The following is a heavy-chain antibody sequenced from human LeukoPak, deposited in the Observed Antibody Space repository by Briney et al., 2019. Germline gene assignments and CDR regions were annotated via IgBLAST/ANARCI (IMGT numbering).Heavy chain of an antibody. CDR3: ARSLRGVNDYYYYYMDV. CDR1: GYTFTSYA. D-gene: IGHD3-10*01. Sequence: GASVKVSCKASGYTFTSYAMHWVRQAPGQRLEWMGWINAGNGNTKYSQKFQGRVTITRDTSISTAYMELSRPRSDDTAVYYCARSLRGVNDYYYYYMDVWGKGTTVTVSS. J-gene: IGHJ6*03. V-gene: IGHV1-3*01. CDR2: INAGNGNT.